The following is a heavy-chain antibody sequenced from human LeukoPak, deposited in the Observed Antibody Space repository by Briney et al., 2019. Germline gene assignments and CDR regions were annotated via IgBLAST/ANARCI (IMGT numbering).Heavy chain of an antibody. CDR1: GGTFSSYA. Sequence: ASVKVSCKASGGTFSSYAINWVRQATGQGLEWMGWMNPNSGNTGYAQKFQGRVTMTRNTSISTAYMELSSLRSEDTAVYYCARGRVRVRGGLGYWGQGTLVTVSS. J-gene: IGHJ4*02. CDR3: ARGRVRVRGGLGY. CDR2: MNPNSGNT. V-gene: IGHV1-8*02. D-gene: IGHD2-15*01.